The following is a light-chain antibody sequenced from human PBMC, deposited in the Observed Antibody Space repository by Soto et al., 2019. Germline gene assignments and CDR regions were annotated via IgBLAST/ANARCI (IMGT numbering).Light chain of an antibody. CDR3: QSYDSSLSGYV. CDR1: SSNIGAGYE. V-gene: IGLV1-40*01. Sequence: QSVLTQPPSVSEAPGQRVTISCTGSSSNIGAGYEAHWYQQPPRTAPKLLIYENNNRPSGGPDRFSGSKSGTSASLAITGLQAEDEAEYYCQSYDSSLSGYVFGTGTKLTVL. CDR2: ENN. J-gene: IGLJ1*01.